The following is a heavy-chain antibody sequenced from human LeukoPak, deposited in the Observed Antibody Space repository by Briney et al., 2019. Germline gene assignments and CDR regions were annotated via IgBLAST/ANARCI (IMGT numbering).Heavy chain of an antibody. CDR2: IKQDGSEK. V-gene: IGHV3-7*01. J-gene: IGHJ4*02. D-gene: IGHD5-18*01. CDR1: GFIFSNYW. Sequence: PGGSLRLSCAASGFIFSNYWMNWVRQAPGKGLEWVANIKQDGSEKYYVDSVKGRFTISRDNATNSLYLQMNSLRAEDTAVYYCASDGGYSYGYTFDYWGQGTLVTVSS. CDR3: ASDGGYSYGYTFDY.